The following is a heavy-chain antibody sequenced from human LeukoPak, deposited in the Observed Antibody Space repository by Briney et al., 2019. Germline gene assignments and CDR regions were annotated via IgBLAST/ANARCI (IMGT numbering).Heavy chain of an antibody. D-gene: IGHD1-14*01. Sequence: GGSLRLSCAASGFTFSDNYMTWIRQAPGKGLEWVSYISNTGSTTNYADPVKGRFTISRDNAKNSLYLQMNSLRAEDTAVYYCARARKGYYFDYWGQGTLVTVSS. CDR2: ISNTGSTT. V-gene: IGHV3-11*04. J-gene: IGHJ4*02. CDR3: ARARKGYYFDY. CDR1: GFTFSDNY.